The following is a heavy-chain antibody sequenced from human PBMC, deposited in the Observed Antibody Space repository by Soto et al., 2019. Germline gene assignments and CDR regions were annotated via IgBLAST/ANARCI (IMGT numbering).Heavy chain of an antibody. CDR1: GLTFSGYG. Sequence: GGSLRLSCAASGLTFSGYGMHWVRQAPGKGLEWVAVIWYDGSNKYYADSVKGRFTISRDNSKNTLYLQMNSLRAEDTAVYYCARGDCSSTNCYAFDYWGQGTLVTVSS. V-gene: IGHV3-33*01. D-gene: IGHD2-2*01. CDR2: IWYDGSNK. J-gene: IGHJ4*02. CDR3: ARGDCSSTNCYAFDY.